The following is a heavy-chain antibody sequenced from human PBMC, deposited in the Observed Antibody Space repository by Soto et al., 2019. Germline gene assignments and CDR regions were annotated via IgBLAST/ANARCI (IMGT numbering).Heavy chain of an antibody. CDR2: IIPIFGTA. Sequence: SVKVSCKASGGTFSSYAISWVRQAPGQGLEWMGGIIPIFGTANYAQKFQGRVTITADKSTSTAYMELSSLRSEDTAVYYCARVPAGTRGYCSGGSCPDWGQGTLVTAPQ. J-gene: IGHJ4*02. CDR1: GGTFSSYA. V-gene: IGHV1-69*06. CDR3: ARVPAGTRGYCSGGSCPD. D-gene: IGHD2-15*01.